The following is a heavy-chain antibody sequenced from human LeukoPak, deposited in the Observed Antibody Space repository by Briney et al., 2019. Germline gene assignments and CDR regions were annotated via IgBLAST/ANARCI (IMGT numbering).Heavy chain of an antibody. CDR3: ASWPGVWYGEDS. Sequence: VRSLRLSSAASGFTFRGYAMYWVRQAPGKGLEWVAVISYDGSNKYYADSVKGRFTISRDSSKNTLYLQMNSLRAEDTAVYYCASWPGVWYGEDSWGQGTLVTVSS. D-gene: IGHD3-10*01. J-gene: IGHJ4*02. V-gene: IGHV3-30*04. CDR2: ISYDGSNK. CDR1: GFTFRGYA.